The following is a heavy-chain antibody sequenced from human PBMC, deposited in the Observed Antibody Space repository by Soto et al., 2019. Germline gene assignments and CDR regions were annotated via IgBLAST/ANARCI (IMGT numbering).Heavy chain of an antibody. CDR1: GGSFSGYY. Sequence: SETLSLTCAVYGGSFSGYYWSWIRQPPGKGLEWIGEINHSGGTNYNPSLKSRVTISVDTSKNQFSLKLSSVTAADTAVYYCATPGSSSSSDAFDLWGQGTMVTASS. J-gene: IGHJ3*01. CDR2: INHSGGT. CDR3: ATPGSSSSSDAFDL. D-gene: IGHD6-6*01. V-gene: IGHV4-34*01.